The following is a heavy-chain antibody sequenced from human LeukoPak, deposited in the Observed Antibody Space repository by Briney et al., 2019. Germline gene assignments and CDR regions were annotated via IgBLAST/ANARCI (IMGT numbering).Heavy chain of an antibody. CDR3: ARDGPYYYYMDV. J-gene: IGHJ6*03. V-gene: IGHV3-20*01. CDR2: INWNGGST. D-gene: IGHD3/OR15-3a*01. Sequence: GGSLRLSCAASGFTFDDYGMSWVRQAPGKGLEWVSGINWNGGSTGYADSVKGRFTISRDNAKNSLYLQMNSLRAEDTALYHCARDGPYYYYMDVWGKGTTVTVSS. CDR1: GFTFDDYG.